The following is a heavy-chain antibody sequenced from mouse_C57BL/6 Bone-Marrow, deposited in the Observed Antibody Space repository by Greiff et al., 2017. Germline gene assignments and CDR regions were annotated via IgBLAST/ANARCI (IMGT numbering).Heavy chain of an antibody. D-gene: IGHD2-4*01. V-gene: IGHV2-2*01. Sequence: QVTLKVSGPGLVQPSQSLSITCTVSGFSLTSYGVHWVRQSPGKGLEWLGVIWSGGSTDYNAAFISRLSISKDNSKSQVFFKMNSLQADDTAIYYCARKGDYDGGDGYYAMDYWGQGTSVTVSS. J-gene: IGHJ4*01. CDR3: ARKGDYDGGDGYYAMDY. CDR1: GFSLTSYG. CDR2: IWSGGST.